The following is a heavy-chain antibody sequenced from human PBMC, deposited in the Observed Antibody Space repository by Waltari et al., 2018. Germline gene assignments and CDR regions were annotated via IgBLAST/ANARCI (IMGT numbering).Heavy chain of an antibody. Sequence: EVQLVESGGGLVQPGGSLSLSCAASGFTFSSYAMSWVRRAPGKGLEWVSAISGSGGITDDAASVKSRFSISRDKAKNTLYLQMNALRAEDTAVYYCAEEGVGATTLLAIFDYWGQGTLVPVSS. V-gene: IGHV3-23*04. CDR2: ISGSGGIT. CDR3: AEEGVGATTLLAIFDY. D-gene: IGHD1-26*01. J-gene: IGHJ4*02. CDR1: GFTFSSYA.